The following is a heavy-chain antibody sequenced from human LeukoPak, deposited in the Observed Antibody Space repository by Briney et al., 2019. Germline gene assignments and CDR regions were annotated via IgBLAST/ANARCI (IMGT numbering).Heavy chain of an antibody. CDR2: ISSSTYI. J-gene: IGHJ4*02. D-gene: IGHD6-6*01. CDR1: GFTFNNYS. V-gene: IGHV3-21*01. Sequence: GGSLRLSCAASGFTFNNYSMNWVRQAPGKGLEWISSISSSTYIYYADSVKGRFTISRDNAKNSLYLQMNSLRAEDTAVYYCAREITSIAALTPLDYWGQGTLVTVSS. CDR3: AREITSIAALTPLDY.